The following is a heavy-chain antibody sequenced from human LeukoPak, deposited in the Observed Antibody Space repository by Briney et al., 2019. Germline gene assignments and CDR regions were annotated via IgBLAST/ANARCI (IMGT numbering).Heavy chain of an antibody. V-gene: IGHV1-2*02. Sequence: ASVKVSCKASGYTFTGYYMHWVRQAPGQGLEWMGWINPNSGGTNYAQKFQGRVTMTRDTSISTAYMEPSRLRSDDTAVYYCARYTYYYDSSGYMYNWFDPWGQGTLVTVSS. J-gene: IGHJ5*02. CDR3: ARYTYYYDSSGYMYNWFDP. CDR1: GYTFTGYY. CDR2: INPNSGGT. D-gene: IGHD3-22*01.